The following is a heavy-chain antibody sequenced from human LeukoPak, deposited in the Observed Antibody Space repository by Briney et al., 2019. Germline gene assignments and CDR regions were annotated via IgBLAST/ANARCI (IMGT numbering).Heavy chain of an antibody. CDR2: ISYDGSNK. D-gene: IGHD6-19*01. V-gene: IGHV3-30*04. Sequence: GGSLRLSCAASGFTFSSYAMHWFRQAPGKGLEWVAVISYDGSNKYYADSVKGRFTISRDNSKNTLYLQMNSLRAEDTAVYYCAREGAVAGKYFDFWGQGTLVTVSS. CDR3: AREGAVAGKYFDF. CDR1: GFTFSSYA. J-gene: IGHJ4*02.